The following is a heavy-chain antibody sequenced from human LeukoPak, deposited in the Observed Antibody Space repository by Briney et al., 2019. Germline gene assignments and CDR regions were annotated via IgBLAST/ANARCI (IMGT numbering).Heavy chain of an antibody. V-gene: IGHV4-59*01. Sequence: SETLSLTCTVSGGSISSYYWSWIRQPPGKGLEWIGYIYYSGSTNYNPSIKSRVTISVDTSKNQFSLKLSSVTAAHTAVYYCARMYSSGWTFDYWGQGTLVTVSS. CDR2: IYYSGST. J-gene: IGHJ4*02. CDR1: GGSISSYY. CDR3: ARMYSSGWTFDY. D-gene: IGHD6-19*01.